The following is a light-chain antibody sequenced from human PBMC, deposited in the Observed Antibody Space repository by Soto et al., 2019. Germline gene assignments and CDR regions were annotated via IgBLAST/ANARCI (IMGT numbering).Light chain of an antibody. V-gene: IGKV1-39*01. J-gene: IGKJ2*01. CDR3: QQSYSAPRT. CDR1: QSIIIW. Sequence: DIQMTHSPSTLSASVLYRVTITFLSSQSIIIWLPWYQQKPGKAPKLLIYGASNLQSGVPSRFSGSGSETGFTLTISSLQPEDFATYYCQQSYSAPRTFGQGTKVDI. CDR2: GAS.